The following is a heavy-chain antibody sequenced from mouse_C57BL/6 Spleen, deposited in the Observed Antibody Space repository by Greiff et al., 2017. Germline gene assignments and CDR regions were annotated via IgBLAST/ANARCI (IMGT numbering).Heavy chain of an antibody. D-gene: IGHD2-3*01. CDR3: ARGIYDGYLYWYFDV. CDR2: IYPGDGDT. CDR1: GYAFSSYW. J-gene: IGHJ1*03. V-gene: IGHV1-80*01. Sequence: VQLQQSGAELVKPGASVKISCKASGYAFSSYWMNWVKQRPGKGLEWIGQIYPGDGDTNYNGKFKGKATLTADKSSSKAYMQLSSLTSEDSAVYFCARGIYDGYLYWYFDVWGTGTTVTVSS.